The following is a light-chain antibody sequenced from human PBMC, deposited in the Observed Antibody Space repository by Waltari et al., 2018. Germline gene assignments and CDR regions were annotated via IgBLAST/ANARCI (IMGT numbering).Light chain of an antibody. CDR1: RPLNVATYR. CDR3: LTWHSSAWV. V-gene: IGLV5-45*03. J-gene: IGLJ3*02. CDR2: YKSDADN. Sequence: QAVLTQPSFLSASPGASASLTCPLHRPLNVATYRIHWYQQKPGSPPQYRLRYKSDADNQRGSGVPSRFSGSKDASANAGILLISGLQSEDEADYYCLTWHSSAWVFGGGTKLTVL.